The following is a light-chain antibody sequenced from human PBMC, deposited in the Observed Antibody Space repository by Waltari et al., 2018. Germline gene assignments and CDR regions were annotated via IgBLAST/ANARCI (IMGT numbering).Light chain of an antibody. CDR3: SSYTGTSARYV. Sequence: ALTPPASVSGSPGQSITIPFPGTRSAIGPYNYSSWYPQPPGKAPNIILSDVTNRPSGVSYRVSGSKSGNTAALTISGLQAEDEADYYCSSYTGTSARYVFGTGTTVTVL. CDR1: RSAIGPYNY. CDR2: DVT. J-gene: IGLJ1*01. V-gene: IGLV2-14*01.